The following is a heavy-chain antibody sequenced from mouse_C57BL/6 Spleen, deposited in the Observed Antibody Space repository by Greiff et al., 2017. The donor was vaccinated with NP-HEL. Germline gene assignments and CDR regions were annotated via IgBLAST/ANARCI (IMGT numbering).Heavy chain of an antibody. Sequence: EVMLVESGGGLVKPGGSLKLSCAASGFTFSSYTMSWVRQTPEKRLEWVATISGGGGNTYYPDSVKGRFTISRDNAKNTLYLQMSSLRSEDTALYYCARQVHYYAMDYWGQGTSVTVSS. CDR1: GFTFSSYT. V-gene: IGHV5-9*01. J-gene: IGHJ4*01. CDR2: ISGGGGNT. CDR3: ARQVHYYAMDY.